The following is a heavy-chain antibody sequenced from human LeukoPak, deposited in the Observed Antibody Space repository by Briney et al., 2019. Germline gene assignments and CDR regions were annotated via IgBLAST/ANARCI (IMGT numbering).Heavy chain of an antibody. V-gene: IGHV1-69*04. J-gene: IGHJ4*02. CDR3: ARQVAGTTFDY. CDR2: IIPILGIA. CDR1: GGTFSSYA. Sequence: ASVTVSCTASGGTFSSYAMSWVRQAPGQGLEWMGRIIPILGIANYAQKFQGRVTLTADKSTSTAYMELSSLRSEDTAVYYCARQVAGTTFDYWGQGTLVTVSS. D-gene: IGHD6-19*01.